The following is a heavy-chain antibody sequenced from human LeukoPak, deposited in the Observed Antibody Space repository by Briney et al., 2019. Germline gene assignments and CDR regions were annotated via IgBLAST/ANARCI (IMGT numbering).Heavy chain of an antibody. Sequence: GGSLRLSCAASGFTFSSYAMHWVRQAPGKGLEWVAVISYDGSNKYYADSVKGRFTISRDNSKNTLYLQMNSLRAEDTAVYYCAKVSGGGLYYDGMDVRGRGTTVTVSS. CDR3: AKVSGGGLYYDGMDV. CDR2: ISYDGSNK. V-gene: IGHV3-30*04. J-gene: IGHJ6*02. D-gene: IGHD1-14*01. CDR1: GFTFSSYA.